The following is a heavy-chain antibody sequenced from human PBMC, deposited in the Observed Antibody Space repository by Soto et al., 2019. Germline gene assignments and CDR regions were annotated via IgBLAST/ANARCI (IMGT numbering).Heavy chain of an antibody. J-gene: IGHJ5*02. CDR1: GGSISSSSYY. Sequence: SETLSLTCTVSGGSISSSSYYWGWIRQPPGKGLEWIGSIYYSGSTYYNPSLKSRVTISVDTSKNQFSLKLSSVTAADTAVYYCARHALDYSNWFDPWGQGTLVTVSS. CDR2: IYYSGST. V-gene: IGHV4-39*01. D-gene: IGHD4-17*01. CDR3: ARHALDYSNWFDP.